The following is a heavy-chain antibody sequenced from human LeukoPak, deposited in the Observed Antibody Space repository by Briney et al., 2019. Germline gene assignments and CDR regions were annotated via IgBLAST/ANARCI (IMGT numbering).Heavy chain of an antibody. CDR2: IYTSGSI. D-gene: IGHD5-18*01. V-gene: IGHV4-61*02. J-gene: IGHJ4*02. Sequence: SQTLSLTCTVSGGSISSGSYYWSWIRQPAGKGLEWIGRIYTSGSINYNPSLKSRVTISVDTSKNQFSLKLSSVTAADTAVYYCARDRGGMDTAMVSSYWGQGTLVTVSS. CDR3: ARDRGGMDTAMVSSY. CDR1: GGSISSGSYY.